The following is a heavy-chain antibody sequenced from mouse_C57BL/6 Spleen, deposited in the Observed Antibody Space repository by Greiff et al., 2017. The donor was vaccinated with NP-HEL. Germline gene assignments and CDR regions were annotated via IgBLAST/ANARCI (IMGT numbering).Heavy chain of an antibody. CDR2: IWRGGST. D-gene: IGHD1-1*01. J-gene: IGHJ2*01. CDR3: AKDGYYYGSSYLDY. CDR1: GFSLTSYG. V-gene: IGHV2-5*01. Sequence: VQLQQSGPGLVQPSQSLSITCTVSGFSLTSYGVHWVRQSPGKGLEWLGVIWRGGSTDYNAAFMSRLSITKDNSKSQVFFKMNSLQADDTAIYYCAKDGYYYGSSYLDYWGQGTTLTVSS.